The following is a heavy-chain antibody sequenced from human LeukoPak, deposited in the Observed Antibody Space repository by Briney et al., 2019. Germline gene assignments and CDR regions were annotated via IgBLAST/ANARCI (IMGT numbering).Heavy chain of an antibody. CDR2: IAYDGTNR. V-gene: IGHV3-30-3*01. J-gene: IGHJ4*02. CDR1: GFTFSSYA. CDR3: ARETTTATDY. Sequence: GGSLRLSCAASGFTFSSYAMHWVRQAPGKGLEWVAIIAYDGTNRYYADSVQDRFLISSDDSKNTLYLQMNSLRAEDTAVYYCARETTTATDYWGQGALVTVSS. D-gene: IGHD4-17*01.